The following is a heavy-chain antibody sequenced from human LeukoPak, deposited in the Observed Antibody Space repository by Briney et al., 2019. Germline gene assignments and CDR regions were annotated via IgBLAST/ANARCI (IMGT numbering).Heavy chain of an antibody. D-gene: IGHD6-13*01. J-gene: IGHJ1*01. CDR3: ASLAVGSSSWYLSEYFQH. Sequence: GGSLRLSCAASGFTFSSYWMSWVRQAPGKGLEWVANIKQDGSEKYYVDSVKGRFTISRDNAKNSLYLQMNSLRAEDTAVYYCASLAVGSSSWYLSEYFQHWGQGTLVTVSS. CDR2: IKQDGSEK. V-gene: IGHV3-7*01. CDR1: GFTFSSYW.